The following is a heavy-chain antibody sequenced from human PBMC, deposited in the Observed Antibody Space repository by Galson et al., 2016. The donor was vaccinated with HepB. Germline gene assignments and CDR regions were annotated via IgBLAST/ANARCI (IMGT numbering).Heavy chain of an antibody. J-gene: IGHJ4*02. CDR3: AREGLADGSYFDY. V-gene: IGHV3-7*01. D-gene: IGHD5-24*01. CDR1: GFTFSSHG. CDR2: IKEDGTEK. Sequence: SLRLSCAASGFTFSSHGMNWIRQAPGKGLEWVANIKEDGTEKCYADSVKGRFTISRDNARNSLYLQMNSLRAEDTGIYYCAREGLADGSYFDYWGRGTLVTVS.